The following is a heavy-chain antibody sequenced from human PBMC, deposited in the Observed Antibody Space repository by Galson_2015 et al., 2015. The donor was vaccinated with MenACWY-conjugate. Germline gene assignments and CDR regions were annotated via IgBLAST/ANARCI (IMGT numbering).Heavy chain of an antibody. J-gene: IGHJ4*02. CDR3: AREGKWELHELFDY. D-gene: IGHD1-26*01. V-gene: IGHV3-33*01. CDR2: IWYDGSNK. Sequence: CAASGFTFSSYGMHWVRQAPGKGLEWVAVIWYDGSNKYYADSVKGRFTISRDNSKNTLYLQMNSLRAEDTAVYYCAREGKWELHELFDYWGQGTLVTVSS. CDR1: GFTFSSYG.